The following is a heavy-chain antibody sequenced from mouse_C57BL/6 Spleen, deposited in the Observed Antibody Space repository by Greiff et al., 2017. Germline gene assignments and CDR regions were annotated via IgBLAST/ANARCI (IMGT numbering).Heavy chain of an antibody. V-gene: IGHV2-5*01. CDR2: IWRGGST. J-gene: IGHJ4*01. Sequence: VQLQQSGPGLVQPSQSLSITCTVSGFSLTSYGVHWVRQSPGKGLEWLGVIWRGGSTDYNAAFMSRLSITKDNSKSQVFFKMNSLQADDTAIYYCAKRGSIYDGSTGAMDYWGQGTSVTVSS. CDR3: AKRGSIYDGSTGAMDY. D-gene: IGHD2-3*01. CDR1: GFSLTSYG.